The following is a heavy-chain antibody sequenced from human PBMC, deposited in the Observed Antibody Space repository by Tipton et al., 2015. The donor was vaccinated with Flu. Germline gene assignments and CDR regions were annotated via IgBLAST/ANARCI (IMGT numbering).Heavy chain of an antibody. CDR1: GGSINSYS. CDR2: IHDSGSS. CDR3: ARLGDTSTYDY. D-gene: IGHD2-2*01. Sequence: TLSLTCTVSGGSINSYSWTWIRQPPGKGLEWIGYIHDSGSSDSNPSLKGRVTISVDSSRNQVSLKLGSVTAADTVMYYCARLGDTSTYDYWGQGTLVTVPS. V-gene: IGHV4-59*01. J-gene: IGHJ4*02.